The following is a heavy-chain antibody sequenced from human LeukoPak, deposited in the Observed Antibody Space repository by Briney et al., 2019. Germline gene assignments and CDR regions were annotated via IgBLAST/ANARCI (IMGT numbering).Heavy chain of an antibody. J-gene: IGHJ4*02. D-gene: IGHD3-22*01. CDR3: ASKHYDSSGLDY. CDR1: GFTFDDYG. V-gene: IGHV3-20*04. Sequence: TGGSLRLSCAASGFTFDDYGMSWVCQAPGKGLEWVSGINWNGGSTGYADSVKGRFTISRDNAKNSLYLQMNSLRAEDTALYYCASKHYDSSGLDYWGQGTLVTVSS. CDR2: INWNGGST.